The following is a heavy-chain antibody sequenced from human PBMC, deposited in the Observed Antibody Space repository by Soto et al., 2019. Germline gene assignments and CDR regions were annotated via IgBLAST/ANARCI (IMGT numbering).Heavy chain of an antibody. D-gene: IGHD2-21*01. V-gene: IGHV3-23*04. J-gene: IGHJ4*02. CDR2: LFGGGGGI. Sequence: DVQLVEPGGGLVQPGTSLRLSCAASGFTFRTYAMGWVRQAPGKGREWVAGLFGGGGGISYADSVKGRFTISRDNSKNVLYLQMDSLRAEDTAVYYCAKDRQPDGLWPFDHWGQGTRVTVSS. CDR1: GFTFRTYA. CDR3: AKDRQPDGLWPFDH.